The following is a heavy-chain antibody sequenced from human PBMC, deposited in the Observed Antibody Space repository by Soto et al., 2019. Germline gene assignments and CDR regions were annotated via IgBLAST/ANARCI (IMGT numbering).Heavy chain of an antibody. V-gene: IGHV4-38-2*01. CDR1: GYSISSGYY. J-gene: IGHJ5*01. CDR3: ARVGPWVPYCYDSSPYTFKNWFDP. Sequence: SETLSLTCAVSGYSISSGYYWGWLRQPPGKGLEWIRSIYHGGSTYSNPSLNSRVTLSIDLTNNHVSLILNSVTAADTAVYYCARVGPWVPYCYDSSPYTFKNWFDPGGQGTLVTVSS. CDR2: IYHGGST. D-gene: IGHD3-22*01.